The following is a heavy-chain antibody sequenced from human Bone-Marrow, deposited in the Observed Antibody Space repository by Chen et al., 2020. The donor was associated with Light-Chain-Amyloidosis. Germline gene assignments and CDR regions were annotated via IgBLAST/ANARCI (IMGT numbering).Heavy chain of an antibody. CDR1: GFTFSSYE. J-gene: IGHJ4*02. CDR3: ARVGSYDSSGYYFYYFDC. Sequence: EVQLVESGGGLVQPGGSLRLSCAASGFTFSSYEMNWVRQAPGTGLEWVSYISSSGSTIYYADSVKGRFTISRDNAKNSLYLQMNSLRAEDTAVYYCARVGSYDSSGYYFYYFDCWGQGTLVTVSS. D-gene: IGHD3-22*01. V-gene: IGHV3-48*03. CDR2: ISSSGSTI.